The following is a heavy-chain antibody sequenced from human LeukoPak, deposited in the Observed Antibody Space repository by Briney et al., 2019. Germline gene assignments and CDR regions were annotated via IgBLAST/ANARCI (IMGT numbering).Heavy chain of an antibody. CDR2: IGGNGGST. V-gene: IGHV3-23*01. J-gene: IGHJ5*02. CDR3: TRNWGSDNWFDP. D-gene: IGHD7-27*01. CDR1: GFTFSSYA. Sequence: PGGSLRLSCAASGFTFSSYAMSWVRQAPGKGLEWVSTIGGNGGSTYYADSVKGRFTISRDNSKNTLYLQMHSLRAEDTAVYYCTRNWGSDNWFDPWGQGTLVTVSS.